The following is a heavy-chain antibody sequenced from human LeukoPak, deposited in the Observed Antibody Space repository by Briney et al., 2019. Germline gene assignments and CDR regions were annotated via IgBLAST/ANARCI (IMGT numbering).Heavy chain of an antibody. CDR2: ISGSGGST. CDR1: GFTFSSYA. CDR3: AREDSSARFDD. Sequence: GGSLRLSCVASGFTFSSYAMSWVRQAPGKGLEWVSTISGSGGSTSYADSVKGRFTISRDNSKNTLYLQMNSLRAEDTAVYYCAREDSSARFDDWGQGTLVTVSS. J-gene: IGHJ4*02. V-gene: IGHV3-23*01. D-gene: IGHD6-19*01.